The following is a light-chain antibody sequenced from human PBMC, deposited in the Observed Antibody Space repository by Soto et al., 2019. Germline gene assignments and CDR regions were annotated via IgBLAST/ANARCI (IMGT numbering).Light chain of an antibody. CDR1: QSIGNY. Sequence: EIVLTQSPGTLSLSPGEGATLSCRASQSIGNYLSCYQQKPGQAPRLLIYGASIRAAGIPDRFSGSGSGTEFTLTISSLQSEDFAVYYCQQYNNWPPITFGQGTRLEI. V-gene: IGKV3D-15*01. J-gene: IGKJ5*01. CDR2: GAS. CDR3: QQYNNWPPIT.